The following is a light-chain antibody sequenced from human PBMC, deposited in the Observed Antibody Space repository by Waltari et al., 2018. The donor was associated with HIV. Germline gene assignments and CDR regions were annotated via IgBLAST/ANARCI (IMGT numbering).Light chain of an antibody. CDR2: DKN. Sequence: SSELTQDPAVSVALGQTVTITCQGDSLRSYYASWYQQKPGQAPILVICDKNHRPSGIPDRFSCSSSGNTASLTITGAQAEDEADYYCNSRDSSGNHWVFGGGTKLTVL. J-gene: IGLJ3*02. CDR1: SLRSYY. V-gene: IGLV3-19*01. CDR3: NSRDSSGNHWV.